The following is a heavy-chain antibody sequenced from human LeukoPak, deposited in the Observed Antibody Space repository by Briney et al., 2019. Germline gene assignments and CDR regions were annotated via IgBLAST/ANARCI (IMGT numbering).Heavy chain of an antibody. V-gene: IGHV3-30*18. J-gene: IGHJ6*03. CDR3: AKGSGYEAKYYYYYMDV. Sequence: GGSLRLSCTASGFTFSSCGMHWVRQAPGQGLEWVAVISYDGSNKYYADPVKGRFTISRDNSKNTLYLQMNSLRAEDTAVYYCAKGSGYEAKYYYYYMDVWGKGTTVTISS. CDR2: ISYDGSNK. CDR1: GFTFSSCG. D-gene: IGHD5-12*01.